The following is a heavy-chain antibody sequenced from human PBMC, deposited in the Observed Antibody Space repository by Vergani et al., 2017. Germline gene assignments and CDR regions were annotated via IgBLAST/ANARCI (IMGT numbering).Heavy chain of an antibody. D-gene: IGHD6-13*01. J-gene: IGHJ6*02. CDR3: ARFSIAAAGTIHLAYYYYYGMDV. CDR1: GFTFDDYA. CDR2: ISWNGGST. Sequence: EVQLVESGGGLVQPGRSLRLSCAASGFTFDDYAMHWVRQAPGKGLEWVSGISWNGGSTGYADSVKGRFTISRDNAKNSLYLQMNSLRAEDTALYYCARFSIAAAGTIHLAYYYYYGMDVWGQGTTVTVSS. V-gene: IGHV3-9*01.